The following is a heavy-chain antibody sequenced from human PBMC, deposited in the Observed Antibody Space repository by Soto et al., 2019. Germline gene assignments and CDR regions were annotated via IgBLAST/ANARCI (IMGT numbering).Heavy chain of an antibody. Sequence: ASVKVSCKASGYTFTSYAMHWVRQAPGQRLEWMGWINAGNGNTKYSQKFQGRVTITRDTSASTAYMELSSLRSEDTAVYYCARGSGYYYWDDYWGQGTLVTDSS. V-gene: IGHV1-3*01. CDR3: ARGSGYYYWDDY. D-gene: IGHD3-22*01. CDR2: INAGNGNT. CDR1: GYTFTSYA. J-gene: IGHJ4*02.